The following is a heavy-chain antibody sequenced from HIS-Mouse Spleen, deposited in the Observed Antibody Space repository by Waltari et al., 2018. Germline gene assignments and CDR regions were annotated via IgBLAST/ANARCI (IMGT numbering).Heavy chain of an antibody. CDR3: AKDRDYYYGMDV. CDR2: ISGSGGST. J-gene: IGHJ6*02. Sequence: EVQLLESGGGLVQPGGSLRLSCAASGFTFSSYAMRWVRQAPGKGLEWVSAISGSGGSTYYADSVKGRFTISRDNSKNTLYLQMNSLRAEDTAVYYCAKDRDYYYGMDVWGQGTTVTVSS. V-gene: IGHV3-23*01. CDR1: GFTFSSYA.